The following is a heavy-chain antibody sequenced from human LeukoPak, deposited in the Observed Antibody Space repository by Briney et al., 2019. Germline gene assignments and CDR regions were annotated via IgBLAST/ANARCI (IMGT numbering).Heavy chain of an antibody. CDR1: GFTFSTNS. D-gene: IGHD4-17*01. J-gene: IGHJ4*02. CDR3: AKDPTTEPFV. Sequence: KTGGSLRLSCAASGFTFSTNSTNWVRQAPGKGLEWVSSIGPSSTSIYYADSLKGRFTISRDNAKNSLYLQMNSLRAEDTAVYYCAKDPTTEPFVWGQGTLVTVSS. V-gene: IGHV3-21*01. CDR2: IGPSSTSI.